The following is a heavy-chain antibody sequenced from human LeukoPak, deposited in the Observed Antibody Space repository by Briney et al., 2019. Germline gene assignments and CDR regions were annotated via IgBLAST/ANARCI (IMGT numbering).Heavy chain of an antibody. D-gene: IGHD5-12*01. Sequence: SETLSLTCTVSRGSISGSIRSYYWSWLRQPPGKGLEWIGYISSSGSVNDNPSLRSRVTISVDTSKNQFFLNLSSVSAADTAVYYCARIPLGYSGAYYDYWGQGTLVTVSP. V-gene: IGHV4-4*09. CDR2: ISSSGSV. J-gene: IGHJ4*02. CDR3: ARIPLGYSGAYYDY. CDR1: RGSISGSIRSYY.